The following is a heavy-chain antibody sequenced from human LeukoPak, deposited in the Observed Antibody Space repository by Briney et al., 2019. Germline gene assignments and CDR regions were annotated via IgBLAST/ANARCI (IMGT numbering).Heavy chain of an antibody. Sequence: GGSLRLSCAASGFTFSGYAMHWVRQAPGKGLEWVAVISYDGSNEYYADSVKGRFTISRDNSKNTLYLQMNSLSVEHTAVYYCARVGYYASGPFSYFDYWGQGTLVTVSS. V-gene: IGHV3-30-3*01. D-gene: IGHD3-10*01. CDR3: ARVGYYASGPFSYFDY. J-gene: IGHJ4*02. CDR1: GFTFSGYA. CDR2: ISYDGSNE.